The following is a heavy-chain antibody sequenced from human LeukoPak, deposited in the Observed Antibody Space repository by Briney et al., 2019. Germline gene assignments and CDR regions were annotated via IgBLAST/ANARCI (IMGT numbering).Heavy chain of an antibody. CDR1: DYSISSEYY. V-gene: IGHV4-38-2*02. D-gene: IGHD5-12*01. CDR2: IYHSGST. CDR3: AREARLRLGGFFDS. Sequence: SETLSLTCTVSDYSISSEYYWGWIRQPPGKGLGWIGSIYHSGSTYYNPSLKSRVTISVDTSKSHFSLKLSSVTAADTAVYYCAREARLRLGGFFDSWGQGTLVTVSS. J-gene: IGHJ4*02.